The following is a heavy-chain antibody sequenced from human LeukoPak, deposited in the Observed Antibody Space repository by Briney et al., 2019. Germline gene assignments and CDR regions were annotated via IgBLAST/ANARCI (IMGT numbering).Heavy chain of an antibody. CDR3: ARGRGTTVTTPNWFDP. D-gene: IGHD4-11*01. V-gene: IGHV4-34*01. CDR2: INHSGST. J-gene: IGHJ5*02. Sequence: XSXTXXVXXGXFXXXYWSWIRQPPGKGLEWIGEINHSGSTNYNPSLKSRVTTSIDTSKNQFSLRLSSVTAADTAVYYCARGRGTTVTTPNWFDPWGQGTLVTVSS. CDR1: XGXFXXXY.